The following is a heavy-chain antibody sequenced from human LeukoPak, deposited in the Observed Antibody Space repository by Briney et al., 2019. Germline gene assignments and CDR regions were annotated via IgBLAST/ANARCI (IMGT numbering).Heavy chain of an antibody. Sequence: VASVKVSCKASGGTFSSYAISWVRQAPGQGLEWMGGIIPIFGTTNYAQKFQGRVTITADESKSTAYMELSSLRSEDTAVYYCAREGRIAAAGTFDYWGQGTLVTVSS. CDR2: IIPIFGTT. V-gene: IGHV1-69*13. CDR1: GGTFSSYA. D-gene: IGHD6-13*01. J-gene: IGHJ4*02. CDR3: AREGRIAAAGTFDY.